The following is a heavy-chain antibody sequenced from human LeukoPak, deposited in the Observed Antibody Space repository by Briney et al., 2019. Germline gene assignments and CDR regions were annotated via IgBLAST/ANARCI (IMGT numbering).Heavy chain of an antibody. J-gene: IGHJ4*02. Sequence: QPGGSLRLSCAASGFTFSNYAMHWVRQAPGKGLEWVAVISYDGTNKFYADFVKGRFTISRDNFKNTMYLQMNSLRAEDTAVYYCARVSTTMVRGVSNSYHLEYWGLGTLVTVSS. D-gene: IGHD3-10*01. CDR3: ARVSTTMVRGVSNSYHLEY. CDR1: GFTFSNYA. V-gene: IGHV3-30*04. CDR2: ISYDGTNK.